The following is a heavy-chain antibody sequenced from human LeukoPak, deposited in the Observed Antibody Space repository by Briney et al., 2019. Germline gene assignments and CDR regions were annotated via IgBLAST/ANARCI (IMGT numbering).Heavy chain of an antibody. CDR3: ARDVGSGSPDYYYYMDV. J-gene: IGHJ6*03. Sequence: GGSLRLSCAASGFTFSSYSMNWVRQAPGKGLEGVSYISSSSSTKYYADSVKGRFPISRDNAKNSLYLKMNSLRAEDTAVYYCARDVGSGSPDYYYYMDVWGKGTTVTVSS. V-gene: IGHV3-48*04. CDR1: GFTFSSYS. CDR2: ISSSSSTK. D-gene: IGHD3-10*01.